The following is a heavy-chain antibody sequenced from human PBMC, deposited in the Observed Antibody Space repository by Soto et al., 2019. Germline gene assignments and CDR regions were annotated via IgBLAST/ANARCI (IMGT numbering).Heavy chain of an antibody. CDR2: IIPIFGKA. V-gene: IGHV1-69*01. CDR3: ARGRDYYDSGSYSNWFDP. Sequence: QVQLVQSGAEVKKPGSSVKVSCNASGGTFSSYAISWVRQAPGQGLEWMGGIIPIFGKANYAQKFQGRVTITADESTSTAYMELSCLRSEDKAVYYCARGRDYYDSGSYSNWFDPWGHGTLVTVSS. J-gene: IGHJ5*02. CDR1: GGTFSSYA. D-gene: IGHD3-10*01.